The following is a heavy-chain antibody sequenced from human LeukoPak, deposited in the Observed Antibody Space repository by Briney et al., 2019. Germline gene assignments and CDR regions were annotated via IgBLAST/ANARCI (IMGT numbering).Heavy chain of an antibody. Sequence: SVTVSCTASGGTFSSYAISWVRQAPGQGLEWMGGIIPIFGTANYAQKFQGRVTITADESTSTAYMELSSLRSEDTAVYYCARRHPIYSYGSPDAFDIWGQGTMVTVSS. CDR1: GGTFSSYA. CDR3: ARRHPIYSYGSPDAFDI. D-gene: IGHD5-18*01. CDR2: IIPIFGTA. V-gene: IGHV1-69*01. J-gene: IGHJ3*02.